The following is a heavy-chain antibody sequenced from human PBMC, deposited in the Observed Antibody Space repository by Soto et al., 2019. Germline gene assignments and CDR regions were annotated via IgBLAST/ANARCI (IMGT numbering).Heavy chain of an antibody. CDR2: ISHSGTT. CDR1: GGSISSTRNY. V-gene: IGHV4-39*01. Sequence: SETLSLTCVVSGGSISSTRNYWAWIRQSPGKGLEWIGTISHSGTTFDNPSLKSRFTISADRSTNQLALKVFSVAAADTAMYYCAKHSAQYVSTWHGLTSWAPEIMVPVPP. J-gene: IGHJ5*01. D-gene: IGHD2-2*01. CDR3: AKHSAQYVSTWHGLTS.